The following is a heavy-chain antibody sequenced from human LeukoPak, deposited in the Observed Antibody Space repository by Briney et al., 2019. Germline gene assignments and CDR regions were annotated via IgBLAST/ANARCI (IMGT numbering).Heavy chain of an antibody. J-gene: IGHJ4*02. Sequence: PGGSLRLSCAASGFTFSSYAMSWVRQAPGKGLEWVSAISGSDSTYYADSVKGRFTISRDNSKNTLYLQMNSLRAEDTAIYYCAKDFFTVTTSPLDYWGQGTLVTVSS. D-gene: IGHD4-17*01. CDR1: GFTFSSYA. CDR3: AKDFFTVTTSPLDY. V-gene: IGHV3-23*01. CDR2: ISGSDST.